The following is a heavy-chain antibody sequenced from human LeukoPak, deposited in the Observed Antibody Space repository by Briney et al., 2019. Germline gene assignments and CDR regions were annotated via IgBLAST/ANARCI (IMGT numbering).Heavy chain of an antibody. CDR2: IRSKNYRGTA. V-gene: IGHV3-49*04. CDR3: ARGPRDLWLYYGMDV. J-gene: IGHJ6*02. CDR1: GFTFGDHA. D-gene: IGHD3-10*01. Sequence: GGSLRLSCTASGFTFGDHAMSWVRQAPGKGLEWVAFIRSKNYRGTAEYAASVRGRFTISRDDSKSIAYLQMNSLETEDTAVYYCARGPRDLWLYYGMDVWGQGTTVTVSS.